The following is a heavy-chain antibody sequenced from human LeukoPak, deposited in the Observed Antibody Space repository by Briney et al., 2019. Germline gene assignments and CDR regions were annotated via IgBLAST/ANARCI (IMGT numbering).Heavy chain of an antibody. D-gene: IGHD3-16*01. CDR3: ATLEIGDYYFDY. Sequence: PSGTLSLTCTVSGGSISSRPYYWGWVRQPPGKGLEWIGSISYSGSIHYNLSLKSRVTISVDTSKNHFSLRLSSVTAADTAVYYCATLEIGDYYFDYWGQGTLVTVSS. J-gene: IGHJ4*02. CDR1: GGSISSRPYY. CDR2: ISYSGSI. V-gene: IGHV4-39*01.